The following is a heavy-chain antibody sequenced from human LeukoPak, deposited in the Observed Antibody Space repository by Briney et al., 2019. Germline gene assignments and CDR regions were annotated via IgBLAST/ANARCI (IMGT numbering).Heavy chain of an antibody. V-gene: IGHV3-7*01. Sequence: PGGSLRLSCAASGFIFKNFWMTWVRQAPWKGLEWVANIKRDGSDRYYVDSVKGRFTISRDNAKNSLFLQMNSLRAEDTAVYYCARDQGGSYSGGGYDAFDIWRQGTMVTVPS. J-gene: IGHJ3*02. CDR2: IKRDGSDR. CDR1: GFIFKNFW. D-gene: IGHD6-19*01. CDR3: ARDQGGSYSGGGYDAFDI.